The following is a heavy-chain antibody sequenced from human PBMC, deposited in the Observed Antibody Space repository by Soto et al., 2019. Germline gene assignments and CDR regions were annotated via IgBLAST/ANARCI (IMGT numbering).Heavy chain of an antibody. CDR3: AREGVIVVVSAFDI. Sequence: SETLSLTCTVSCGSISSGDYYWSWIRQPPGKGLEWIGYIYYSGSTYYNPSLKSRVTISVDTSKNQFSLKLSSVTAADTAVYYCAREGVIVVVSAFDIWGQGTMVTVSS. J-gene: IGHJ3*02. CDR2: IYYSGST. V-gene: IGHV4-30-4*01. CDR1: CGSISSGDYY. D-gene: IGHD3-22*01.